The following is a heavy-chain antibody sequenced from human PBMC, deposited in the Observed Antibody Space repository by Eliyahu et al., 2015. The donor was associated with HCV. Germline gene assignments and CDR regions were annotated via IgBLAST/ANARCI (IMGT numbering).Heavy chain of an antibody. Sequence: QVQLQESGPGLVKPSETLSLTCXVSGGSITTYYWSWIRQPPGKGLXWIGYIHYSGSTNYNPSLKSRVTMSVDTSKNQFXLNLSSVTAADTAVYYCSSGGGGIAVAGTGGWFDPWGQGTLVTVSS. CDR1: GGSITTYY. V-gene: IGHV4-59*01. J-gene: IGHJ5*02. CDR2: IHYSGST. CDR3: SSGGGGIAVAGTGGWFDP. D-gene: IGHD6-19*01.